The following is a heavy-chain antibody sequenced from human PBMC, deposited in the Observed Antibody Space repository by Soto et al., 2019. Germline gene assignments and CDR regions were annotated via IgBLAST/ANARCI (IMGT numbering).Heavy chain of an antibody. D-gene: IGHD6-13*01. CDR1: GFTFSSYW. V-gene: IGHV3-7*05. CDR3: ARDRQSSSWYLAYYYGMDV. CDR2: IKQDGSEK. Sequence: GGSLRLSCAASGFTFSSYWMSWVRQAPGKGLEWVANIKQDGSEKYYVDSVKGRFTISRDNAKNSLYLQMNSLRAEDTAVYYCARDRQSSSWYLAYYYGMDVWGQGTTVPVSS. J-gene: IGHJ6*02.